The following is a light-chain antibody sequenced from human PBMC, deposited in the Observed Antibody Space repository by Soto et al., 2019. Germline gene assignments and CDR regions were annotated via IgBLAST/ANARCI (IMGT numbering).Light chain of an antibody. CDR2: RND. V-gene: IGLV1-47*01. CDR1: SSNIGGNS. J-gene: IGLJ1*01. Sequence: QSVLTRPPSASGAPGQRVTISCSGSSSNIGGNSVSWYQQLPGTAPKLLIYRNDQRPSGVPDRFSGSKSGTSASLAISGLRSEDEADYYCAAWDDSLSGFYVFGTGTKVTVL. CDR3: AAWDDSLSGFYV.